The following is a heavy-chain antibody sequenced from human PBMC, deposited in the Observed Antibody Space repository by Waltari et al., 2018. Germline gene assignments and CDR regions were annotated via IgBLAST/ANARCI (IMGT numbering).Heavy chain of an antibody. CDR3: ARDLMTTVTTEFYFDY. J-gene: IGHJ4*02. D-gene: IGHD4-4*01. Sequence: QVQLVQSGAEMRKPGASVKVSCQPSGYTFSAYYVHWLRQAPGQGLEWMGWINPKRGDTHYAQNFQGRATITRNTSISTVYMELSRLTSDDTAVYYCARDLMTTVTTEFYFDYWGQGTLVIISS. CDR2: INPKRGDT. CDR1: GYTFSAYY. V-gene: IGHV1-2*02.